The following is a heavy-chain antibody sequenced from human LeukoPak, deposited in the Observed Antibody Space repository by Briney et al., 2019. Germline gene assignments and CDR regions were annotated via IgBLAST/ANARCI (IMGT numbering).Heavy chain of an antibody. J-gene: IGHJ4*02. CDR3: ARVLFSGYCTNGVCYPFDY. V-gene: IGHV3-21*04. CDR1: GFTFSSYS. D-gene: IGHD2-8*01. CDR2: ISSSSSYI. Sequence: GGSLRLSCAASGFTFSSYSMNWVRQAPGKGLEWVSSISSSSSYIYYADSVKGRFTISRDNAKNSLYLQMNSLRAEDTALYYCARVLFSGYCTNGVCYPFDYWGQGTLVTVSS.